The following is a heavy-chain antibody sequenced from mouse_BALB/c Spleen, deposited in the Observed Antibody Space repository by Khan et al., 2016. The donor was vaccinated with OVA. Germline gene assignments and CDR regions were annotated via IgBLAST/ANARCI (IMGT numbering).Heavy chain of an antibody. CDR3: ARRAYYYNSEGFAY. CDR2: ISSGGSYT. D-gene: IGHD1-1*01. V-gene: IGHV5-6*01. CDR1: GFTFSTYG. Sequence: EVQRVESGGDLVKPGGSLKLSCAASGFTFSTYGMSWVRQTPDKRLEWVATISSGGSYTYYPDHVKGRFTISRDNAKNTLYLQMSSLKSEDTAMYYCARRAYYYNSEGFAYWGQGTLVTVSA. J-gene: IGHJ3*01.